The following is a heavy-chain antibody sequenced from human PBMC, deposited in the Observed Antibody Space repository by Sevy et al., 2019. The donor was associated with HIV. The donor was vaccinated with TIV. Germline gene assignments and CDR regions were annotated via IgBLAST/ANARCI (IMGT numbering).Heavy chain of an antibody. CDR3: SATREYYSDSYGYFDN. Sequence: ASVKVSCKASGHTLTDLSMHWVRQAPGKGFEWIGRFDPEDGERIYAQKFKGRVTMTEDTSTGTAYMELSSLRSEKTAVYYCSATREYYSDSYGYFDNWGQGTLVTVSS. CDR1: GHTLTDLS. V-gene: IGHV1-24*01. J-gene: IGHJ4*02. CDR2: FDPEDGER. D-gene: IGHD3-22*01.